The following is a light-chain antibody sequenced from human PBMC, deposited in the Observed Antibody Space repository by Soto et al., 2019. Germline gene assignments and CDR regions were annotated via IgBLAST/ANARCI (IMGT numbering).Light chain of an antibody. J-gene: IGKJ2*01. CDR3: QQYSASPST. V-gene: IGKV3-20*01. CDR2: GAS. Sequence: EIVLTQSPGTLSLSPGERVTLSCRASQSVSSNYLVWYQQRPGQALRLLIYGASSRATGIPDRFSGSGSGTDFALTISRLEPEDFAVYYCQQYSASPSTFGQGTKLEIK. CDR1: QSVSSNY.